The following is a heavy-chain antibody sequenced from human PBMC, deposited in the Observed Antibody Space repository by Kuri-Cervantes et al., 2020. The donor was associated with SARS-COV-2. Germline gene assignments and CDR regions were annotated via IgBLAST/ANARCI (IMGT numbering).Heavy chain of an antibody. Sequence: ASVKVSCKASGYTFTGYYMHCVGQAPGQRLEWMGLINPNSGGTNYAQEFQGWVTMTRDTSIRTAYMELSRLRSDDTAVYYCARDLIRGYSYGFFGMDDWGQGTTVTVSS. D-gene: IGHD5-18*01. V-gene: IGHV1-2*04. J-gene: IGHJ6*02. CDR1: GYTFTGYY. CDR2: INPNSGGT. CDR3: ARDLIRGYSYGFFGMDD.